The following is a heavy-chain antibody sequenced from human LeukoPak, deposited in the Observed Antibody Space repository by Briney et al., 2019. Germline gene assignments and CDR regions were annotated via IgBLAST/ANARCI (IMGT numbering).Heavy chain of an antibody. CDR1: GGSISSGGYS. D-gene: IGHD1-26*01. CDR2: IYHSGST. CDR3: ARDSGLLTSSWFEP. V-gene: IGHV4-30-2*01. J-gene: IGHJ5*02. Sequence: PSQTLSLTCAVSGGSISSGGYSWSWIRQPPGKGLEWIGYIYHSGSTYYNPSLKSRVTMSADTSKNQLSLKLTSVTAADTAVYYCARDSGLLTSSWFEPWGQGTLAIVSS.